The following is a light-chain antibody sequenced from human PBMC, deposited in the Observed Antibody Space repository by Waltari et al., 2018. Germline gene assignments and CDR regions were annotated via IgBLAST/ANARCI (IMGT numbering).Light chain of an antibody. Sequence: EIVMTQSPATLSVSPGERATPSCRASQSARSNLAWYQQKPGQAPSLLIYGASTRATGIPARFSGSGSGTEFTLTISSLQSEDFAVYYCQQYNNWPEWTFGQGTKVEIK. V-gene: IGKV3-15*01. CDR2: GAS. CDR3: QQYNNWPEWT. CDR1: QSARSN. J-gene: IGKJ1*01.